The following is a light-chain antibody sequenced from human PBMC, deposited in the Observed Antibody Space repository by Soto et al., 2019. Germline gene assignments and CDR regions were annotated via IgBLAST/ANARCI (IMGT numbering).Light chain of an antibody. Sequence: QSALTQPPSASGSPGQSVTISCTGTSSDVGGCKFVSWYQQYPGKAPQLIIYEVNKRPSGVADRFSGSKSGNTASLTVSGLQAEDEAAYYCSSCAGSNNPYVFGTGTKLTVL. CDR2: EVN. J-gene: IGLJ1*01. V-gene: IGLV2-8*01. CDR1: SSDVGGCKF. CDR3: SSCAGSNNPYV.